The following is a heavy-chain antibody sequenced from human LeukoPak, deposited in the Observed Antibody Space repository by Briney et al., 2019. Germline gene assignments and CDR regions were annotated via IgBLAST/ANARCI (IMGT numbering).Heavy chain of an antibody. Sequence: PGGSLRLSCAASGFTFSSYAMSWVRQAPGKGLEWVSAISGSGGSTYYADSVKGRFTTSRDNAMNTLYLQMNSLRAEDTAVYYCAKAFYDILTGYYVEAFDIWGQGTMVTVSS. CDR1: GFTFSSYA. V-gene: IGHV3-23*01. J-gene: IGHJ3*02. D-gene: IGHD3-9*01. CDR2: ISGSGGST. CDR3: AKAFYDILTGYYVEAFDI.